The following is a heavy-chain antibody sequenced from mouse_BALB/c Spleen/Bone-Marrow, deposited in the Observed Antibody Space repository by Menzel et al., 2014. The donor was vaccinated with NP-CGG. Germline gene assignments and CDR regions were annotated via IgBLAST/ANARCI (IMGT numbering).Heavy chain of an antibody. V-gene: IGHV1-67*01. Sequence: QVQLQQSGPELVRPGVSVRTSCKGSGHTFTDYAMHWVKQSHAKSLEWIGVISTYSGNTNYNQKFKGKATMTVDKSSSTAYMELARLISEDSAIYYCARGIYYDSTWFAYWGQGTLVTVSA. D-gene: IGHD2-4*01. CDR1: GHTFTDYA. CDR2: ISTYSGNT. J-gene: IGHJ3*01. CDR3: ARGIYYDSTWFAY.